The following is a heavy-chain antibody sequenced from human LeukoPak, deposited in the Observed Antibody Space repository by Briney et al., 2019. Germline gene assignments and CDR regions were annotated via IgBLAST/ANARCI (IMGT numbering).Heavy chain of an antibody. V-gene: IGHV1-2*02. D-gene: IGHD2-21*02. CDR3: ASLCGGDCYYHAFDI. CDR2: INPNSGGT. CDR1: GYTFTGYY. Sequence: GASVKVSCKASGYTFTGYYMHWVRQAPGQGLEWMGWINPNSGGTNYAQKFQGRVTMTRDTSISTAYMELSSLRSDDTAVYYCASLCGGDCYYHAFDIWGQGTMVTVSS. J-gene: IGHJ3*02.